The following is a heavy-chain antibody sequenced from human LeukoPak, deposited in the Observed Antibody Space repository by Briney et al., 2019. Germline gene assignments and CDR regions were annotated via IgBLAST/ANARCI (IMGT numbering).Heavy chain of an antibody. Sequence: GRSLRLSCAASGFTFSNYAMHWVRQAPGKGLEWVAVISYDGTNKYYADSVKGRFTISRDNSKNTMYLQMNSLRAEDTAVYYCAKDQAGSGWYLDYWGQGTLVTVSS. CDR2: ISYDGTNK. CDR1: GFTFSNYA. J-gene: IGHJ4*02. V-gene: IGHV3-30-3*01. D-gene: IGHD6-19*01. CDR3: AKDQAGSGWYLDY.